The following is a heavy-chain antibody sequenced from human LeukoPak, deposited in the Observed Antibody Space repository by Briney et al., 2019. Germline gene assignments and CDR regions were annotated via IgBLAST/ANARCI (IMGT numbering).Heavy chain of an antibody. CDR2: ISYDGSNK. J-gene: IGHJ4*02. CDR3: ARGSAHCSGGSCYSGTASTTPDY. CDR1: GFTFSSYA. D-gene: IGHD2-15*01. V-gene: IGHV3-30*04. Sequence: GGSLRLSCAASGFTFSSYAMHWVRQAPGKGREWVAVISYDGSNKYYADSVKGRFTISRDNSKNTRYLQMNSLRAEDTAVYYCARGSAHCSGGSCYSGTASTTPDYWGQGTLVTVSS.